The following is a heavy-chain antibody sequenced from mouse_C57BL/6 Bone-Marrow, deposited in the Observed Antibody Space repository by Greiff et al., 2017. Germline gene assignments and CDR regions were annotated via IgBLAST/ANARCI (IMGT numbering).Heavy chain of an antibody. J-gene: IGHJ1*03. CDR3: ARGGFMTTVVVPSWYFDV. CDR1: GYTFTSYG. CDR2: IYPRSGNT. Sequence: QVQLQQSGAELARPGASVKLSCKASGYTFTSYGISWVKQRTGQGLEWIGEIYPRSGNTYYNEKFKGKATLTADKSSSTAYMGLRSLTSEDSAVYFCARGGFMTTVVVPSWYFDVWGTGTTVTVSS. D-gene: IGHD1-1*01. V-gene: IGHV1-81*01.